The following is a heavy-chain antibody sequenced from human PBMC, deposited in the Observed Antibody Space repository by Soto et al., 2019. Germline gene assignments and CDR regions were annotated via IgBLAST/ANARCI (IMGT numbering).Heavy chain of an antibody. J-gene: IGHJ2*01. Sequence: EVQLVQSGGGLVQPGGSLRLSCAASGFTVSSSYMVWVRQAPGKGLEGVASIYSSGNTYYADYVMGRFTISTDNAKDTLYVQMNSLRRDDTAMYYCARHVGYCRYFDLWGRGTLVTVSS. CDR3: ARHVGYCRYFDL. CDR2: IYSSGNT. V-gene: IGHV3-66*04. D-gene: IGHD2-21*01. CDR1: GFTVSSSY.